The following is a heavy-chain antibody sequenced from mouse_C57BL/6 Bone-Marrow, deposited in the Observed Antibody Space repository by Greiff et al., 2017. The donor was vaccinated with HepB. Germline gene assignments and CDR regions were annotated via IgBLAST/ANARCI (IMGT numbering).Heavy chain of an antibody. CDR1: GYTFTDYY. CDR3: AGDAMDY. Sequence: PELVKPGASVKISCKASGYTFTDYYMNWVKQSHGKSLEWIGDINPNNGGTSYNQKFKGKATLTVDKSSSTAYMELRSLTSEDSAVYYCAGDAMDYWGQGTSVTVSS. CDR2: INPNNGGT. J-gene: IGHJ4*01. V-gene: IGHV1-26*01.